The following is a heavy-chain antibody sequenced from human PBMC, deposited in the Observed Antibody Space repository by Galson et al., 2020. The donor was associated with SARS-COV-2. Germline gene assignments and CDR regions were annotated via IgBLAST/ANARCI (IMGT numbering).Heavy chain of an antibody. Sequence: SETLSLTCTVSGGSVSSGSYYWSWIRQPPGKGLEWIEYIYNSGGTNYNPSLKSRVTISVDTSKNQFSLRLNSVTAADTAVYYCASRYCSSTNCLDAFDIWGQGTMVTVSS. CDR2: IYNSGGT. V-gene: IGHV4-61*01. J-gene: IGHJ3*02. D-gene: IGHD2-2*01. CDR3: ASRYCSSTNCLDAFDI. CDR1: GGSVSSGSYY.